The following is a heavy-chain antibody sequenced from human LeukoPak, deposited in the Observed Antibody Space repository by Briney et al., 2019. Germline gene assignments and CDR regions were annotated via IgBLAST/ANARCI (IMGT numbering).Heavy chain of an antibody. CDR1: GFTFDDHG. V-gene: IGHV3-20*04. CDR2: VNWHGGAT. J-gene: IGHJ4*02. Sequence: RPGESLRLSCAASGFTFDDHGMSWVRQAPGKGLEWIAGVNWHGGATGYADSVKGRFTISRDNAKNTLYLQMNSLRAEDTAVYYCARDLGLWFGELGGDYWGQGTLVTVSS. CDR3: ARDLGLWFGELGGDY. D-gene: IGHD3-10*01.